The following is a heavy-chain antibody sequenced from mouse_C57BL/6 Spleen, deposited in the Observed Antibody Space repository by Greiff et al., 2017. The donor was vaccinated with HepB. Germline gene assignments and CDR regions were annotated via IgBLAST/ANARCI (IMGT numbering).Heavy chain of an antibody. D-gene: IGHD2-3*01. CDR1: GFTFSDYG. Sequence: EVKLVESGGGLVQPGGSLKLSCAASGFTFSDYGMAWVRQAPRKGPEWVAFISNLAYSIYYADTVTGRFTISRENAKNTLYLEMSSLRSEDTAMYYCARGGLLREGYFDYWGQGTTLTVSS. CDR3: ARGGLLREGYFDY. V-gene: IGHV5-15*01. CDR2: ISNLAYSI. J-gene: IGHJ2*01.